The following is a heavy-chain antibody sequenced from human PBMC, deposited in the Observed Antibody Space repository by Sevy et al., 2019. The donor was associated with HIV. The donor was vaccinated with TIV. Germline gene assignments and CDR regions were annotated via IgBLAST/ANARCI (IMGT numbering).Heavy chain of an antibody. CDR2: ISSNGGST. D-gene: IGHD3-22*01. Sequence: GGSLRLSCSASGFTFSSYAMHWLRQAPGKGLEYVSAISSNGGSTYYADSVKGRFTISRDNSKNTLYLQMSSLRAEDTAVYYCVKDPIAYYYDSSGLGNAFDIWGQGTMVTVSS. J-gene: IGHJ3*02. CDR3: VKDPIAYYYDSSGLGNAFDI. V-gene: IGHV3-64D*06. CDR1: GFTFSSYA.